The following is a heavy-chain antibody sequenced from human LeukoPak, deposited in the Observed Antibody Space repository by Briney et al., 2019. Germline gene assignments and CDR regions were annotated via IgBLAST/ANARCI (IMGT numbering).Heavy chain of an antibody. CDR3: ARELPFDY. V-gene: IGHV3-74*01. J-gene: IGHJ4*02. Sequence: GGSLRLSCAASGFTFSSYWMHWVRQAPGKGLVWASRIKSDGSRTDYADFVKGRFTISRDNAKNTLYLQMNSLRAEDTAVYYCARELPFDYWGQGTLVTVSS. CDR2: IKSDGSRT. D-gene: IGHD2-15*01. CDR1: GFTFSSYW.